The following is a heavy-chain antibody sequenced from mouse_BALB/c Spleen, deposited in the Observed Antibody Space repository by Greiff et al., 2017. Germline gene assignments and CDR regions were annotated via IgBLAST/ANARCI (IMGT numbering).Heavy chain of an antibody. V-gene: IGHV5-4*02. D-gene: IGHD4-1*01. Sequence: EVQVVESGGGLVKPGGSLKLSCAASGFTFSDYYMYWVRQTPEKRLEWVATISDGGSYTYYPDSVKGRFTISRDNAKNNLYLQMSSLKSEDTAMYYCARGELGLDYWGQGTTLTVSS. CDR3: ARGELGLDY. CDR1: GFTFSDYY. CDR2: ISDGGSYT. J-gene: IGHJ2*01.